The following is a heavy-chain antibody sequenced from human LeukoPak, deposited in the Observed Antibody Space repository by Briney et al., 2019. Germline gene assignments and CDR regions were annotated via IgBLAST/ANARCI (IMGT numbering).Heavy chain of an antibody. CDR1: GDTFRIYA. J-gene: IGHJ6*03. CDR2: IIPIFGTA. D-gene: IGHD6-6*01. Sequence: GASVKVSCKASGDTFRIYAISWVRQAPGQGLEWMGRIIPIFGTANYAQKFQGRVTITTDESTSTAYMELSSLRSEDTAVYYCARDMLRGSSSGYYYYYMDVWGRGTTVTVSS. CDR3: ARDMLRGSSSGYYYYYMDV. V-gene: IGHV1-69*05.